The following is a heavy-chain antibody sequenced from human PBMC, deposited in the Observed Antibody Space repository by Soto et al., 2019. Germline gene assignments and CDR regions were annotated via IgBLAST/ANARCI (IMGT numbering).Heavy chain of an antibody. V-gene: IGHV4-59*01. CDR1: GGSISSYY. D-gene: IGHD1-7*01. J-gene: IGHJ6*02. Sequence: KTSETLSLTCTVSGGSISSYYWSWIRQPPGKGLEWIGYIYHSGSTNYNPSLKSRVTISVDTSKNQFSLKLSSVTAADTAVYYCAGPVGTGTTRNYYYGMDVWGQGTTVTVSS. CDR2: IYHSGST. CDR3: AGPVGTGTTRNYYYGMDV.